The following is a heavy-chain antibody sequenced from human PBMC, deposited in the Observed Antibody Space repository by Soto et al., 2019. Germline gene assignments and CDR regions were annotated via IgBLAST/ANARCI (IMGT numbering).Heavy chain of an antibody. D-gene: IGHD3-10*01. V-gene: IGHV4-59*01. CDR2: IYYSGST. Sequence: PSETLSLTCTVSGGSISRYYWSWIRQPPGKGLEWIGYIYYSGSTNYNPSLKSRVTISVDTSKNQFSLKLSSVTAADTAVYYCARAPRGNYGYPSYIDYWGQGTLVTVSS. J-gene: IGHJ4*02. CDR3: ARAPRGNYGYPSYIDY. CDR1: GGSISRYY.